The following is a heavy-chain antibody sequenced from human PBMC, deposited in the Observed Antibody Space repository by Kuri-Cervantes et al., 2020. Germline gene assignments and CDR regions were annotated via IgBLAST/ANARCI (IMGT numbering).Heavy chain of an antibody. CDR3: ARGPRRSYSGSYYAFYYMDV. CDR2: INHSGST. J-gene: IGHJ6*03. CDR1: GGSFGGYY. D-gene: IGHD1-26*01. Sequence: GSLRLSCAVYGGSFGGYYWSWIRQPPGKGLEWIGEINHSGSTNYNPSLKSRVTISVDTSKNQFSLKLSSVTAADTAVYYCARGPRRSYSGSYYAFYYMDVWGKGTTVTVSS. V-gene: IGHV4-34*01.